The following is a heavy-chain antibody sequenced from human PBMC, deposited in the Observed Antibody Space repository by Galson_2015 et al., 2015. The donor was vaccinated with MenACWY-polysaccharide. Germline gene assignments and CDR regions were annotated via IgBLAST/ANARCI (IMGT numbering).Heavy chain of an antibody. CDR3: AHGGGKTAMPHPYY. CDR1: GFSLSTSGVG. V-gene: IGHV2-5*02. D-gene: IGHD5-18*01. CDR2: IYWDDDK. J-gene: IGHJ4*02. Sequence: PALVKPTQTLTLTCTFSGFSLSTSGVGVGWIRQPPGKALEWLALIYWDDDKRYSPSLKSRLTITKDTSKNQVVLTMTNMDPVDTATYFGAHGGGKTAMPHPYYGGQGTLVTVSS.